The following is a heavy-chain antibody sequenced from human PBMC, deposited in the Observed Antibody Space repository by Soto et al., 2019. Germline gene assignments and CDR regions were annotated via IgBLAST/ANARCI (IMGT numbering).Heavy chain of an antibody. CDR2: ISGSSSYS. V-gene: IGHV3-21*01. Sequence: GGSLRLSCAASGFTFSTYSMNWVRQAPGQGLEWVSSISGSSSYSFYADSVKGRFTISRDNAKNSLYLQMNSLRAEDTAVYYCARDGWDVWGQGTTVTVSS. J-gene: IGHJ6*02. CDR3: ARDGWDV. D-gene: IGHD2-2*03. CDR1: GFTFSTYS.